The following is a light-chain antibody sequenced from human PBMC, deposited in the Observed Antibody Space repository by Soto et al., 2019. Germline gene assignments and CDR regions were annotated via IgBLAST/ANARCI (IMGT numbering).Light chain of an antibody. Sequence: VVQQSPGTLSLSTGKRAILACRASQTISRIYLAWYQQKPGQAPRLVIDAAYTWATGIPDRFSGSGSGTDFPLTIRQQEHADSAIYYGQQYGQSVWTFGQGNKVEI. J-gene: IGKJ1*01. CDR2: AAY. V-gene: IGKV3-20*01. CDR1: QTISRIY. CDR3: QQYGQSVWT.